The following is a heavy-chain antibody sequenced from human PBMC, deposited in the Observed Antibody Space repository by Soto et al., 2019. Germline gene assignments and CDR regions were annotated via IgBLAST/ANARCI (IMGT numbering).Heavy chain of an antibody. Sequence: SQTLSLTCAISGDSVSSNSAAWNWIRQSPSRGLEWLGRTYYRSKWHNDYAVSVRSRISIKPDTSKNQFSLQLNSVTPEDTAVYYCARDNYSSSWTKDDNWFDPWGQGTQVTVSS. D-gene: IGHD6-13*01. J-gene: IGHJ5*02. CDR1: GDSVSSNSAA. V-gene: IGHV6-1*01. CDR2: TYYRSKWHN. CDR3: ARDNYSSSWTKDDNWFDP.